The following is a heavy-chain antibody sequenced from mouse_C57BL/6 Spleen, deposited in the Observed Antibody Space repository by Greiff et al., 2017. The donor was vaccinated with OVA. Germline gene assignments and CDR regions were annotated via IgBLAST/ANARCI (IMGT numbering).Heavy chain of an antibody. D-gene: IGHD2-4*01. CDR3: SRQTDYYYSMDY. J-gene: IGHJ4*01. Sequence: QVQLQQSGAELAKPGASVKLSCKASGYTFTSYWMHWVKQRPGQGLEWIGYLNPSSGYTKYNQKFKDKATLTADKSSSTAYMQRSSLTYEDSAVYYCSRQTDYYYSMDYWGQGTSVTVSS. CDR1: GYTFTSYW. CDR2: LNPSSGYT. V-gene: IGHV1-7*01.